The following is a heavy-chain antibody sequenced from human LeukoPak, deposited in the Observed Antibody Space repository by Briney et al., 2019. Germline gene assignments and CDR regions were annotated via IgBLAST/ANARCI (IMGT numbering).Heavy chain of an antibody. CDR1: GYTFTSYG. V-gene: IGHV1-18*01. J-gene: IGHJ4*02. Sequence: ASVKVSCKASGYTFTSYGISWVRQAPGQGLEWMGWISAYNGITNYAQKLQGRVTMTTDTSTSTAYMELRSLRSDDTAVYYCARSIPNSSSWYFDYWGQGTLVTVSS. D-gene: IGHD6-13*01. CDR3: ARSIPNSSSWYFDY. CDR2: ISAYNGIT.